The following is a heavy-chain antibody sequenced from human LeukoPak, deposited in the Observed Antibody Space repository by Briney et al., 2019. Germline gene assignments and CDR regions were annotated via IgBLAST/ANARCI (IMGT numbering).Heavy chain of an antibody. CDR3: ARDPIRDYDSSGYYSDAFDI. Sequence: SETLSLTCAVYGGSFSGYYWSWIRQPPGKGVEWIGEINHSGSTNYNPSLKSRVTISVDTSKDQFSLKLSSVTAADTAVYYCARDPIRDYDSSGYYSDAFDIWGQGTMVTVSS. D-gene: IGHD3-22*01. CDR1: GGSFSGYY. V-gene: IGHV4-34*01. CDR2: INHSGST. J-gene: IGHJ3*02.